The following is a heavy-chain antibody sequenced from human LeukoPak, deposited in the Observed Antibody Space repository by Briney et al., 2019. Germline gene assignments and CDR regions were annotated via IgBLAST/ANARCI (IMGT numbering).Heavy chain of an antibody. CDR3: ARHERGTMVRGVSYFDY. J-gene: IGHJ4*02. CDR1: GGSISSYY. Sequence: PSETLSLTCTVSGGSISSYYWSWIRQPPGKGLEWMGYIYYSGSTNYNPSLKSRVTISVDTSKNQFSLKLSSVTAADTAVYYCARHERGTMVRGVSYFDYWGQGTLVTVSS. CDR2: IYYSGST. V-gene: IGHV4-59*08. D-gene: IGHD3-10*01.